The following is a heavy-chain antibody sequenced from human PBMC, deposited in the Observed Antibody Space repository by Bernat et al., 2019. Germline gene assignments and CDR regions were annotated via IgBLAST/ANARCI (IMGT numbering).Heavy chain of an antibody. D-gene: IGHD2-15*01. V-gene: IGHV3-21*01. J-gene: IGHJ6*02. CDR1: GFTFSSYS. Sequence: EVQLVESGGGLVKPGGSLRLSCAASGFTFSSYSMNWVRQAPGKGLEWVSSISSSSSYIYYADSVKGRFTISRDNAKNSLYRQMNSMRAEDTAVYYCARPNLGYCSGGSCYRTYYYYGMDVWGQGTTVTVSS. CDR2: ISSSSSYI. CDR3: ARPNLGYCSGGSCYRTYYYYGMDV.